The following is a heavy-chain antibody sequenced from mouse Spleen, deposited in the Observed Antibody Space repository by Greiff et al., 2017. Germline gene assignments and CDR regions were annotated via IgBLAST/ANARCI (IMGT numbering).Heavy chain of an antibody. CDR2: ISSGGGNT. J-gene: IGHJ3*01. CDR3: ASREITWFAY. D-gene: IGHD2-4*01. V-gene: IGHV5-9*04. CDR1: GFTFSSYA. Sequence: EVKLMESGGGLVKRGGSLKLSCAASGFTFSSYAMSWVRQTPEKRLEWVATISSGGGNTYYPDSVKGRFTISRDNAKNTLYLQMSSLKSEDTAMXYCASREITWFAYWGQGTLVTVSA.